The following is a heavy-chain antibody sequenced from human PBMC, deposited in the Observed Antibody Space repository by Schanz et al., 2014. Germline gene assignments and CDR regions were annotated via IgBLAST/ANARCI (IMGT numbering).Heavy chain of an antibody. V-gene: IGHV3-21*04. D-gene: IGHD7-27*01. CDR2: ITASGDYI. CDR3: ARENLNWEAFDI. J-gene: IGHJ3*02. Sequence: EVQLVESGGGLVKPGGSLRLSCEASRFTFSSYSFNWVRQAPGKGLEWVSSITASGDYIYYADSVKGRFTISRDNAKNSLYLEMTSLRGEDTAVYYCARENLNWEAFDIWGQGTVVTVSS. CDR1: RFTFSSYS.